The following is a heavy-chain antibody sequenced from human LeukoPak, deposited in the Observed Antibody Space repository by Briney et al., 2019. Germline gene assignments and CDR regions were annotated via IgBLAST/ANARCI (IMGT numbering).Heavy chain of an antibody. V-gene: IGHV3-48*03. CDR3: AREVYFTDL. D-gene: IGHD2-21*01. CDR1: GFTFSSYE. CDR2: VSSGGSAI. Sequence: GGSLRLSCAASGFTFSSYEMNWVRQAPGKGLGWCVYVSSGGSAISYAEAVKGRLSIIRDNAKNSMYLLMNSLRAEDAAVYYCAREVYFTDLWGQGTLVTVSS. J-gene: IGHJ5*02.